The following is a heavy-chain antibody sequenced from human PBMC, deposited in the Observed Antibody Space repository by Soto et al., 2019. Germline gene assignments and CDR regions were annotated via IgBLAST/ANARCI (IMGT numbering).Heavy chain of an antibody. Sequence: SVKVSCKASGGAFGSHGIAWVRQGPGQGLEWMGGFIAMLGTPNYAKKVQGRATITADESLTSSYLELRSLRSEDTAVYFCARGAMANFDYWGQGTVVTVSS. V-gene: IGHV1-69*13. CDR3: ARGAMANFDY. J-gene: IGHJ4*02. CDR2: FIAMLGTP. CDR1: GGAFGSHG.